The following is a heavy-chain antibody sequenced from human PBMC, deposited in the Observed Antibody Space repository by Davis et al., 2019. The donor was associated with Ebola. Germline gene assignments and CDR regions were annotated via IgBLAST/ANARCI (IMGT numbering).Heavy chain of an antibody. V-gene: IGHV3-30-3*01. CDR1: GFTFSGSA. Sequence: GESLRLSCAASGFTFSGSAMHWVRQAPGKGLEWVAVISYDGSNKYYADSVKGRFTISRDNSKNTLYLQMNSLRAEDTAVYYCARSGVLYLDYWGQGTLVTVSS. CDR3: ARSGVLYLDY. J-gene: IGHJ4*02. D-gene: IGHD2-2*02. CDR2: ISYDGSNK.